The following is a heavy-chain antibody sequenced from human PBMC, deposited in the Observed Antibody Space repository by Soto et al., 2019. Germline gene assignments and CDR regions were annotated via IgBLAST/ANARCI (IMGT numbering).Heavy chain of an antibody. CDR1: GYTFTSYA. V-gene: IGHV1-3*01. CDR3: ASDTEAARRSYYYYMDV. D-gene: IGHD6-6*01. J-gene: IGHJ6*03. CDR2: INAGNGNT. Sequence: ASLKVSCKASGYTFTSYAMHWVRQAPGQRLEWMGWINAGNGNTKYSQKFQGRVTITRDTSASTAYMELSSLRSEDTAVYYCASDTEAARRSYYYYMDVGCKGTKVTVYS.